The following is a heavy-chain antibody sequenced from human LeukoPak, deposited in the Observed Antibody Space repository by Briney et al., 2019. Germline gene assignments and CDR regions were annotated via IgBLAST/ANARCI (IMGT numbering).Heavy chain of an antibody. D-gene: IGHD3-10*01. CDR3: AREHGSGGKGIDI. J-gene: IGHJ3*02. V-gene: IGHV1-2*02. CDR1: GYTFTGYY. CDR2: INPNSSGT. Sequence: GASVKVSCKASGYTFTGYYMHRVRQAPGQGLEWMGWINPNSSGTNYAQKFQGRVTVTRDTSISTAYLELSRLRSDDTAVYYCAREHGSGGKGIDIWGQGTMVTVSS.